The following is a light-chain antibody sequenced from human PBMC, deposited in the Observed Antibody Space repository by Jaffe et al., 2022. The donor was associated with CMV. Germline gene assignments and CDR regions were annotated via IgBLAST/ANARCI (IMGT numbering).Light chain of an antibody. CDR2: YDT. J-gene: IGLJ2*01. Sequence: SYVLTQPPSVSVAPGKTAKITCGGTNIGTKSVHWYQQKPGQAPVLVIYYDTNRPSGIPERFSGSNSGNTATLTISRVEAGDEADYYCHMWDTSSDLVVFGGGTKLTVL. CDR3: HMWDTSSDLVV. V-gene: IGLV3-21*04. CDR1: NIGTKS.